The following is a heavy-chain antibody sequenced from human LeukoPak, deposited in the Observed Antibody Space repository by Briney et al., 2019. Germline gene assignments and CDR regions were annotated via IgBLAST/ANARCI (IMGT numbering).Heavy chain of an antibody. D-gene: IGHD5-24*01. V-gene: IGHV4-34*01. CDR2: INHSGST. CDR3: ASSEMATTLDY. J-gene: IGHJ4*02. CDR1: GGSFSGYY. Sequence: SETLSLTCAVYGGSFSGYYWSWIRQPPGKGLEWIGEINHSGSTNYNPSLKSRVTISVDTSKNQFSLKLSSVTAADTAVYYCASSEMATTLDYWGQGTLVTVSS.